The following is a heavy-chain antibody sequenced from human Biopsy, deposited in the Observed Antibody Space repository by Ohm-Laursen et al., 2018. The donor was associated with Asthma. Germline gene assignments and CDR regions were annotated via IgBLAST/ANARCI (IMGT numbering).Heavy chain of an antibody. D-gene: IGHD5-12*01. Sequence: SLRLSCAASGFTFSTYGMHWVRQAPGKGLEWVAVISYDGFNKDYGDSVKGRFTISRDDSKNTLYLQMNSLRTEDTAVYYCAKRRGYSGHDNDYWGQGTLVIVSS. J-gene: IGHJ4*02. CDR2: ISYDGFNK. CDR3: AKRRGYSGHDNDY. V-gene: IGHV3-30*18. CDR1: GFTFSTYG.